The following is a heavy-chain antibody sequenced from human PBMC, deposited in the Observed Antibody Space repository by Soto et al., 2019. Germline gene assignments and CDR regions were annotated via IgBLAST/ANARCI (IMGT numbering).Heavy chain of an antibody. CDR2: INPTSGGT. J-gene: IGHJ3*02. Sequence: QVQLVQSGAEVKKPGASVKVSCKASGYTFTSYYMHWVRQAPGQGLAWMGIINPTSGGTRYAEKLQGRVTMTRDTSTSTVYMELSSLRSEDTAVYYCARGMTTVTSDAFDIWGQGTMVTVSS. D-gene: IGHD4-4*01. CDR3: ARGMTTVTSDAFDI. CDR1: GYTFTSYY. V-gene: IGHV1-46*04.